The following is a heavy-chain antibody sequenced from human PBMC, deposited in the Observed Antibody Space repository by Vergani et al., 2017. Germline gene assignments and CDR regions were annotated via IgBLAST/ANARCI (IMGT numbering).Heavy chain of an antibody. J-gene: IGHJ3*02. CDR2: VYARDSIT. CDR1: GYTFTDYW. CDR3: ARRDGDAFDI. Sequence: EVQLVQSGAEVKKPGESLKISCEGSGYTFTDYWVGWVRQKPGKGLEWMGVVYARDSITRYSLSFEGQVTISADKSINTAYLQWSSLKASDTAMYYCARRDGDAFDIWGQGTMVTVSS. D-gene: IGHD2-21*02. V-gene: IGHV5-51*01.